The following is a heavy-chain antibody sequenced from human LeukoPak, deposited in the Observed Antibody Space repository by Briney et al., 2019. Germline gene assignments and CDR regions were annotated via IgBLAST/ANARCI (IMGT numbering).Heavy chain of an antibody. CDR1: GGSIGTYY. CDR2: IYVTGST. D-gene: IGHD3-16*02. CDR3: ARHIGGGIEDMDV. Sequence: SETLSLTCTVSGGSIGTYYWSWIRQSPGKGLEWIGYIYVTGSTRYNPYLQSRVTISVDTSRNQFFLKMGSVTAADTAVYYCARHIGGGIEDMDVWGKGTEVTVSS. V-gene: IGHV4-59*08. J-gene: IGHJ6*03.